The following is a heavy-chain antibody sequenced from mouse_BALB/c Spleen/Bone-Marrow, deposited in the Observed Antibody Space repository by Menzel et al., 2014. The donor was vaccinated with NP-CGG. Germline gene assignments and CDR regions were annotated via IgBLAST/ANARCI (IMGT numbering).Heavy chain of an antibody. J-gene: IGHJ4*01. D-gene: IGHD3-1*01. CDR2: IHPGSGST. CDR1: GYTFXDYV. Sequence: VKVVESGPELVKPGASVKMSCKASGYTFXDYVISWVKQRTGQGLEWIGEIHPGSGSTYYNEKFKGKATLTADKSSNTAYMQLSSLTSEDSAVYFCARGLGLPFYAMEYWGQGTSVTVSS. CDR3: ARGLGLPFYAMEY. V-gene: IGHV1-77*01.